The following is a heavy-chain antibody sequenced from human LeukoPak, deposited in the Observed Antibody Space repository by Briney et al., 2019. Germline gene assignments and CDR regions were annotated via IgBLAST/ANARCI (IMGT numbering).Heavy chain of an antibody. D-gene: IGHD2-21*02. CDR2: IYYSGST. V-gene: IGHV4-31*03. CDR1: GGSISSGGYY. CDR3: ARADVCGGDCSSFDY. Sequence: SETLSLTCTVSGGSISSGGYYWSWIRQHPGKGLEWIGYIYYSGSTYYNPSLKSRVTISVDTSKNQSSLKLSSVTAADTAVYYCARADVCGGDCSSFDYWGQGTLVTVSS. J-gene: IGHJ4*02.